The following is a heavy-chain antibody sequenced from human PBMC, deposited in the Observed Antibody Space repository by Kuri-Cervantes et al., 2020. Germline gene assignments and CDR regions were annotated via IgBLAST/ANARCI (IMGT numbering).Heavy chain of an antibody. J-gene: IGHJ4*02. CDR3: ARGSIAAAGTSTFDY. CDR1: GGSISSSNW. D-gene: IGHD6-13*01. Sequence: GSLRLSCAVSGGSISSSNWWSWVRQPPGKGLEWIGEIYHSGSTNYNPSLKSRVTISVDKSKNQFSLKLSSVTAADTAVYYCARGSIAAAGTSTFDYWGQGTLVTVSS. CDR2: IYHSGST. V-gene: IGHV4-4*02.